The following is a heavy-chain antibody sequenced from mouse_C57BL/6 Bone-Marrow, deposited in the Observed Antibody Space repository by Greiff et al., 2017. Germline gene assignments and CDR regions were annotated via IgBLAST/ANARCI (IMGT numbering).Heavy chain of an antibody. D-gene: IGHD5-2*01. Sequence: QVQLQQPGAELVKPGASVKLSCKASGYTFTSYWMHWVKQRPGQGLEWIGMIHPNSGSTNYNEKFKSKATLTVDKSSSTAYMQLSSLTSEDSAVYYCARSRNTYKDAMDYWGQGTSVTVSS. J-gene: IGHJ4*01. V-gene: IGHV1-64*01. CDR1: GYTFTSYW. CDR2: IHPNSGST. CDR3: ARSRNTYKDAMDY.